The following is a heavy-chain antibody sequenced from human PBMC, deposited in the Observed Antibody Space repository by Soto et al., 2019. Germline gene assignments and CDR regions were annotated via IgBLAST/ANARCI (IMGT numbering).Heavy chain of an antibody. D-gene: IGHD2-2*01. V-gene: IGHV4-39*01. CDR2: IYHSGAT. CDR3: ARQQYCGSSTCYDSLYYQYMDV. Sequence: SETLSLTCSVFGDSIRSAHYFWGWVRQPPGKGLEWIGSIYHSGATFYDQYLRSRVTLSVDTTNNQFSLRLSSVTAADTAVYFCARQQYCGSSTCYDSLYYQYMDVWGKGTMVT. J-gene: IGHJ6*03. CDR1: GDSIRSAHYF.